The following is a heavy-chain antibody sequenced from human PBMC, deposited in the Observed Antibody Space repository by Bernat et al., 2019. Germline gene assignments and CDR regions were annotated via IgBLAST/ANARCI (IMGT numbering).Heavy chain of an antibody. J-gene: IGHJ4*02. V-gene: IGHV3-9*01. D-gene: IGHD1-26*01. CDR3: GTGHHLSSWSPCDY. Sequence: EVQLLESGGGLVQHGRSLRLSCAASGFTFDDYAMHWVRQAPGKGLEWVSGSSWSSGSIDYADSENGRFTISRDNAKYSLYLQMKRLRGEDTALYYCGTGHHLSSWSPCDYWGQGILVTVSS. CDR2: SSWSSGSI. CDR1: GFTFDDYA.